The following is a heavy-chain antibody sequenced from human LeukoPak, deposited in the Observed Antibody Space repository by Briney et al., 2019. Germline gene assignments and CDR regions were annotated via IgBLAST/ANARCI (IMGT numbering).Heavy chain of an antibody. Sequence: GGSLRLSCAASGFTFSTYSMSWVRQVPGKGLVWVSRINNDGSSASYVDSVKGRFTISRDNAKNTLFLQMNSLRAEDTAVYYCARRGTGHGMDVWGQGTTVIVSS. J-gene: IGHJ6*02. D-gene: IGHD1-1*01. V-gene: IGHV3-74*01. CDR1: GFTFSTYS. CDR2: INNDGSSA. CDR3: ARRGTGHGMDV.